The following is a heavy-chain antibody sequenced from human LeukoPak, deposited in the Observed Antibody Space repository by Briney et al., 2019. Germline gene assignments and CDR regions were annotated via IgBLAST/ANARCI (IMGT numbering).Heavy chain of an antibody. V-gene: IGHV4-39*01. D-gene: IGHD3-22*01. CDR3: ARQYYYNRAIYSKLDY. CDR1: GGSISSSYY. J-gene: IGHJ4*02. Sequence: PSETLSLTCTVSGGSISSSYYWGWIRQPPGKGLEWIGSMYYSGSTYYNPSLKSRVTISVDTSKNQFSLKLSSVTAADTAVYYCARQYYYNRAIYSKLDYWGQGTLVTASS. CDR2: MYYSGST.